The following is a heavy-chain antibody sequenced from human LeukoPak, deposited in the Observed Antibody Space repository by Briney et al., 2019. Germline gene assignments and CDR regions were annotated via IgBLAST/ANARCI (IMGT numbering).Heavy chain of an antibody. CDR3: SRDSGYCSGGSCWYFDF. CDR1: GYTFTGYY. D-gene: IGHD2-15*01. CDR2: INPNSGGT. V-gene: IGHV1-2*02. Sequence: GASVKVSCKASGYTFTGYYIHWVRQAPGQGLEWMGWINPNSGGTNYAQKFQGRVTMTRDTSMSTAYMELSGLRCDDTAVYYCSRDSGYCSGGSCWYFDFWGQGTLVTVSA. J-gene: IGHJ4*02.